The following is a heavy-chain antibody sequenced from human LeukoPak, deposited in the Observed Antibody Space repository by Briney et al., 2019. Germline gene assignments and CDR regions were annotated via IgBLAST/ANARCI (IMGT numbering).Heavy chain of an antibody. V-gene: IGHV3-30-3*01. J-gene: IGHJ4*02. D-gene: IGHD6-19*01. Sequence: PGGSLRLSCAASGFTFSSYAMHWVRQAPGKGLEWVAVISYDGSNKYYADSVKGRFTISRDNSKNTLYLQMNSLRAEDTAVYYCAKAGYSSGYRELFDYWGQGTLVTVSS. CDR2: ISYDGSNK. CDR1: GFTFSSYA. CDR3: AKAGYSSGYRELFDY.